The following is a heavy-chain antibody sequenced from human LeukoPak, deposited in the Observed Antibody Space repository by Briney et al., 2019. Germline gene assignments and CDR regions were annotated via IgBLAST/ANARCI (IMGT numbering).Heavy chain of an antibody. CDR2: IYPGDSDT. CDR1: GYSFTSYW. CDR3: ATAGRSYGGNSGFGY. D-gene: IGHD4-23*01. Sequence: LGESLKISCKGSGYSFTSYWIGWVRQMPGKGLEWMGIIYPGDSDTRYSPSFQGQVTISADKSISTAYLQWSSLKASDTAMYYCATAGRSYGGNSGFGYWGQGTLVTVSS. J-gene: IGHJ4*02. V-gene: IGHV5-51*01.